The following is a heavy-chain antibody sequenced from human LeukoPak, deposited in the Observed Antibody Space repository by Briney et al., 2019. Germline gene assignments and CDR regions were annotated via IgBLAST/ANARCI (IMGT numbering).Heavy chain of an antibody. CDR2: ISGSGGST. J-gene: IGHJ6*02. CDR3: AKSKPYYYYGMDV. CDR1: GLTFSSYA. V-gene: IGHV3-23*01. Sequence: GGSRRLSCAASGLTFSSYAMSWVRQAPGKGLEWVSPISGSGGSTYYADSVKGRFTISRDNSKNTLYLQMNILSAEDTAVYYRAKSKPYYYYGMDVWGQGTTVTVSS.